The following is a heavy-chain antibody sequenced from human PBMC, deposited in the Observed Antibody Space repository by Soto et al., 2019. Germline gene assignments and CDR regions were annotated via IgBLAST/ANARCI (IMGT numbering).Heavy chain of an antibody. J-gene: IGHJ5*02. CDR2: ISAYNGNT. D-gene: IGHD6-19*01. Sequence: GASVKVSCKASGYTFTNYGLTWVRQAPGQGLEWMGWISAYNGNTDYAQKLQGRVTMTTDTSTSTAYMELGNLRSDDTAVYYCARAVSRDKCFDPWGQGTLVTVSS. V-gene: IGHV1-18*01. CDR3: ARAVSRDKCFDP. CDR1: GYTFTNYG.